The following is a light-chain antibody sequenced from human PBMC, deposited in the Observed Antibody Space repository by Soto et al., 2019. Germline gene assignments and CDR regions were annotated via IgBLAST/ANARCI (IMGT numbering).Light chain of an antibody. CDR3: QPYSSSRT. Sequence: EIMLTHSLGTLSLSTGERATLSCRASQSVSSNHLAWYQQKPGQAPRLLIYGGSSRATGIPVRFSGSGSETDFTLTITRLEPEDIAMYYCQPYSSSRTFAQGTKVDIK. CDR1: QSVSSNH. V-gene: IGKV3-20*01. CDR2: GGS. J-gene: IGKJ1*01.